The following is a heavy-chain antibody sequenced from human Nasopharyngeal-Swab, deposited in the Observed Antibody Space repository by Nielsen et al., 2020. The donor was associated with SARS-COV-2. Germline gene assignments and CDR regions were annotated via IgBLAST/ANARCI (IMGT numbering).Heavy chain of an antibody. Sequence: ASVKVSCKASGYTFTGYYMHWVRQAPGQGLEWMGWINPNSGGTNYAQKFQGRVTMTRDTSISTAYMELSRLGSDDTAVYYCARDSSSWYRKGLYYYGMDVWGQGTTVTVSS. CDR3: ARDSSSWYRKGLYYYGMDV. D-gene: IGHD6-13*01. J-gene: IGHJ6*02. V-gene: IGHV1-2*02. CDR1: GYTFTGYY. CDR2: INPNSGGT.